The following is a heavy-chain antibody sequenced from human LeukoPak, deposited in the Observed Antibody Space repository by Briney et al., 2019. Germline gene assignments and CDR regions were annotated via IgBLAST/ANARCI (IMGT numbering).Heavy chain of an antibody. V-gene: IGHV1-2*02. CDR1: GYTFTGYY. J-gene: IGHJ5*02. CDR2: INPNSGAT. Sequence: ASVKVSCKASGYTFTGYYMHWVRQAPGQGLEWMEWINPNSGATNHAQKFQGRVTMTRDTSISTAYMELNRLRSDDTAVYYCARNYGDYVGWFDPWGQGTLVTVSS. D-gene: IGHD4-17*01. CDR3: ARNYGDYVGWFDP.